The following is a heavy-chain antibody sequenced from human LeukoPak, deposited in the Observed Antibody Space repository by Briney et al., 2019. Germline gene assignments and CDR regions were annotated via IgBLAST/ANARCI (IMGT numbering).Heavy chain of an antibody. CDR2: ISYDGSNK. CDR1: GFTFSSYG. V-gene: IGHV3-30*18. CDR3: AKDLTMIVGTPDY. D-gene: IGHD3-22*01. Sequence: PGGSLRLSCAASGFTFSSYGMHWVRQAPGKGLEWVAVISYDGSNKYYADSVKGRFTISRDNSKNTLYLRMNSLRVEDTAVYYCAKDLTMIVGTPDYWGQGTLVTVSS. J-gene: IGHJ4*02.